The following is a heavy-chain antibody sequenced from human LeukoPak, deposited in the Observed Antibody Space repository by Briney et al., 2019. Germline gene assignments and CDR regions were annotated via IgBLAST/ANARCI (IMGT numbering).Heavy chain of an antibody. V-gene: IGHV1-69*04. J-gene: IGHJ3*02. CDR2: IIPILGIA. CDR1: GGTFSSYA. CDR3: ARPPVRYNWNDVDAFDI. D-gene: IGHD1-20*01. Sequence: ASVRVSCKASGGTFSSYAISWVRQAPGQGLEWMGRIIPILGIANYAQKFQGRVTITADKSTSTAYMELSSLRSEDTAVYYCARPPVRYNWNDVDAFDIWGQGTMVTVSS.